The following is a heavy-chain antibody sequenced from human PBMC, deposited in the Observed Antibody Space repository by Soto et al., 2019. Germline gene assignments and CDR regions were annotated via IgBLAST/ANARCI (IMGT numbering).Heavy chain of an antibody. D-gene: IGHD2-15*01. V-gene: IGHV4-39*01. J-gene: IGHJ4*02. CDR2: IYHSVST. CDR1: GGSISSSSYY. CDR3: ARQGWFLTGYCSGGSCLRQPLDY. Sequence: SETLSLTCTVSGGSISSSSYYCGWIRQPPGKWLEWIVSIYHSVSTYYNPSLKSRVTICVDTSKNQFSLKLSSVTAADTAVYYSARQGWFLTGYCSGGSCLRQPLDYWGQGTLVTVS.